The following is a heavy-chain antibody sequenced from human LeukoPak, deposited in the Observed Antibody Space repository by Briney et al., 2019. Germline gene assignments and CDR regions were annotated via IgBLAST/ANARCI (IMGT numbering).Heavy chain of an antibody. CDR1: GYTFTSYA. D-gene: IGHD6-13*01. CDR2: INTNTGNP. J-gene: IGHJ5*02. V-gene: IGHV7-4-1*02. Sequence: GASVKVSCKASGYTFTSYAMNWVRQAPGQGLEWMGWINTNTGNPTYAQGFTGRFVFSLDTSVSTAYLQISSLKAEDTAVYYCARDRDLAADLVVEFDPWGQGTLVTVSS. CDR3: ARDRDLAADLVVEFDP.